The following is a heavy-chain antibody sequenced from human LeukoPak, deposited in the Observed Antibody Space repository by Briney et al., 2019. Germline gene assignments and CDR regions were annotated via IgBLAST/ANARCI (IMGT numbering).Heavy chain of an antibody. Sequence: SETLSLTCTVSGVSISSGGYYWSWIRQPPGKGLEWIGYIYHSGSTYYNPSLKSRVTISVDRSKNQFSLKLSSVTVADTAVYYCARVQSPGYYYYYMDVWGKGTTVTVSS. CDR1: GVSISSGGYY. J-gene: IGHJ6*03. CDR3: ARVQSPGYYYYYMDV. V-gene: IGHV4-30-2*01. CDR2: IYHSGST.